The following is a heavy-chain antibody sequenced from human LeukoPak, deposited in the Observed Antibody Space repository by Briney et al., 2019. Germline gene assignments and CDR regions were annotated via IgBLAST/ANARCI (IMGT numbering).Heavy chain of an antibody. CDR3: AGEDNSSGYRPFDI. Sequence: ASVKVSCKASGYTFTGYYIHWVRQAPGQGLDWLGRINPNNGGTNYAQKFQGRVTMTRDMSMSTAYMELSRLRSDDTAVYYCAGEDNSSGYRPFDIWGQGTMVTVPS. V-gene: IGHV1-2*06. J-gene: IGHJ3*02. CDR1: GYTFTGYY. CDR2: INPNNGGT. D-gene: IGHD3-22*01.